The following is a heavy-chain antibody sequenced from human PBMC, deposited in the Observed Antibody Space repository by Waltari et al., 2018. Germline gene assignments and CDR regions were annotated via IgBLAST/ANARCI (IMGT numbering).Heavy chain of an antibody. CDR3: ANYYDSSGYSNYGMDV. CDR2: ISSSGSTI. Sequence: QVQLVESGGGLVKPGGSLRLSCAASGFTFRNYYMSWIRQPPGKGLEWVSYISSSGSTIYYADSVKGRFTISRDNAKNSLYLQMNSLRAEDTAVYYCANYYDSSGYSNYGMDVWGQGTTVTVSS. D-gene: IGHD3-22*01. V-gene: IGHV3-11*01. J-gene: IGHJ6*02. CDR1: GFTFRNYY.